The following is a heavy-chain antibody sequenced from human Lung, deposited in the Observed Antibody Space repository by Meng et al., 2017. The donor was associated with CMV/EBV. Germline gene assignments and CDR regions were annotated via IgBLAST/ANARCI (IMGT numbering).Heavy chain of an antibody. V-gene: IGHV4-4*02. Sequence: SAVSGGSISSSTGWSWVRQPPGKGLEWIGEIYHSGSTNYNPSLKSRVTISVDKSKNQFSLKLSSVTAADTAVYYCARDSGYQQGLDYWGQGTLVTVSS. CDR3: ARDSGYQQGLDY. CDR1: GGSISSSTG. D-gene: IGHD6-13*01. CDR2: IYHSGST. J-gene: IGHJ4*02.